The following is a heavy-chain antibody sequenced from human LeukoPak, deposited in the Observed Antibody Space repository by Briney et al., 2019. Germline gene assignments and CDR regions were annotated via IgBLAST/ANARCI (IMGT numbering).Heavy chain of an antibody. CDR1: GFTFGDHA. CDR2: IRSKTYGGTT. J-gene: IGHJ6*02. CDR3: TRGPKQKRLYYGMDV. Sequence: GGSLRLSCTASGFTFGDHAMSRVRQAPGKGLEWVGFIRSKTYGGTTEHAASVKGRFTISRDDSKSIAYLQMNSLKTEDTAVYYCTRGPKQKRLYYGMDVWGQGTTVTVSS. V-gene: IGHV3-49*04.